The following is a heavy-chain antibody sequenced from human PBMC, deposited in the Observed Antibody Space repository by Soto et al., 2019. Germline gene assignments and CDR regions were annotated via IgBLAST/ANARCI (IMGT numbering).Heavy chain of an antibody. CDR1: GFTFSSYA. J-gene: IGHJ1*01. CDR3: AKAPMVRGVMKGFQH. Sequence: GGSLRLSCAASGFTFSSYAMSWVRQAPGKGLEWVSAISGSGGSTYYADSVKGRFTISRDNSKNTLYLQMNSLRAEDTAVYYCAKAPMVRGVMKGFQHWGQGTLVTVSS. CDR2: ISGSGGST. V-gene: IGHV3-23*01. D-gene: IGHD3-10*01.